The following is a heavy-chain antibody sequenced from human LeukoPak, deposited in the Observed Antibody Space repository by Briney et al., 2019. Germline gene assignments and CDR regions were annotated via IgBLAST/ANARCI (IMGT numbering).Heavy chain of an antibody. V-gene: IGHV3-7*01. CDR1: GFMFSNYW. Sequence: GGSLRLSCAASGFMFSNYWMSWVRQAPGKGLEWVANIKQDGSESRYVDPVKGRFTISRDNAKNSLYLQMNSLRGEDTAVYYCARDKVGGSMAGSNLDYWGQGNLVTVSS. CDR2: IKQDGSES. D-gene: IGHD6-19*01. J-gene: IGHJ4*02. CDR3: ARDKVGGSMAGSNLDY.